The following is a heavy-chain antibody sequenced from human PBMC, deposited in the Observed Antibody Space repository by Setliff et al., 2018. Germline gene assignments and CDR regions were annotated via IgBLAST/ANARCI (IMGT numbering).Heavy chain of an antibody. Sequence: ASVKVSCKASGYTFTNYHMHWVRQAPGQGLEWMGLINPTGGSTSYAQKFQGRVTMTRDTSTSTVFMELSSLRSEDTAVYYCARDRNDNYESSGYYYAGGYMDVWGKGTTVTVSS. V-gene: IGHV1-46*01. CDR1: GYTFTNYH. CDR3: ARDRNDNYESSGYYYAGGYMDV. J-gene: IGHJ6*03. CDR2: INPTGGST. D-gene: IGHD3-22*01.